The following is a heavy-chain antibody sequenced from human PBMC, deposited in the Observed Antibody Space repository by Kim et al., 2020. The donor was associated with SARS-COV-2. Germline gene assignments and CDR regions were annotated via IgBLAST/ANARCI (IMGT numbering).Heavy chain of an antibody. CDR2: IKQDGSEE. CDR3: ARDVWGTLRSGFDY. J-gene: IGHJ4*02. Sequence: GGSLRLSCAASSFSFSSYWMSWVRQAPGKGLEWVAHIKQDGSEENYVDSVKGRFTISRDNAKNSLYLQMNSLRAEDTAVYYCARDVWGTLRSGFDYLGLGTLVTVSS. D-gene: IGHD3-16*01. CDR1: SFSFSSYW. V-gene: IGHV3-7*01.